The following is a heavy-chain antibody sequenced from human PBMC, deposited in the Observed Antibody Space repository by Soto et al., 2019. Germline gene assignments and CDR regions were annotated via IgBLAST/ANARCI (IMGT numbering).Heavy chain of an antibody. CDR1: GGSITTGGRY. CDR3: AQALVFTGGDGFDI. J-gene: IGHJ3*02. Sequence: QVRLQEWGPGLVKPSQTLSLKCSVSGGSITTGGRYWSWIRQLPGKGQEWIGDIYYSGNTYYNASLKSRVNISVEAAKNQFSLKLSSVTAADTAVYYCAQALVFTGGDGFDIWGQGRLVTVSS. D-gene: IGHD1-1*01. V-gene: IGHV4-31*02. CDR2: IYYSGNT.